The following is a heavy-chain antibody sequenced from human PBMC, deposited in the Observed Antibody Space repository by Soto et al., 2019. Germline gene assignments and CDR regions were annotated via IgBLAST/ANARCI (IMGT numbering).Heavy chain of an antibody. Sequence: ASVKVSCKASGYTYTSYAIHWVRQAPEQGLEWMGWMNPNSGNTGYAQKFQGRVTMTRNTSISTAYMELSSLRSEDTAVYYCAREYSGSWQPERPFDYWGQGTLVTVSS. CDR3: AREYSGSWQPERPFDY. D-gene: IGHD6-13*01. CDR1: GYTYTSYA. CDR2: MNPNSGNT. V-gene: IGHV1-8*01. J-gene: IGHJ4*02.